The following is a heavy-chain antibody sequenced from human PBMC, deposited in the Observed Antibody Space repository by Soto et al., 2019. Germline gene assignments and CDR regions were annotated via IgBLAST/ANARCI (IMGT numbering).Heavy chain of an antibody. CDR3: ARDAGYCSGGRCSKGLDP. D-gene: IGHD2-15*01. CDR1: GGSISSGGYY. J-gene: IGHJ5*02. Sequence: SETLSLTCTVSGGSISSGGYYWSWIRQHPGKGLEWIGYIYYSGSTYYNPSLRSRVTISVDTSKNQFSLKLSSVTAADTAVYYCARDAGYCSGGRCSKGLDPWGQGTLVTVSS. CDR2: IYYSGST. V-gene: IGHV4-31*03.